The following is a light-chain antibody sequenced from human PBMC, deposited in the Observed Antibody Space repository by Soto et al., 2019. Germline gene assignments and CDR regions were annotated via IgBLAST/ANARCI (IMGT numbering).Light chain of an antibody. V-gene: IGKV1-5*03. CDR1: QSISTL. CDR3: QQYDSHPMYT. Sequence: IAMTQSPSTLSASVGDRVTITCRASQSISTLLAWYQQKPGKAPNLLIYKTSTLQRGVPSRFSGSGSGTEFTLTISSLQPDDFATYYCQQYDSHPMYTLGQGTKVDIK. CDR2: KTS. J-gene: IGKJ2*01.